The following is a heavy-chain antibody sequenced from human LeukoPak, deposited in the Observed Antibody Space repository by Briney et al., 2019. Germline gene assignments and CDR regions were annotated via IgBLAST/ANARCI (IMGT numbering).Heavy chain of an antibody. CDR2: MNPKSGNT. Sequence: ASVKVSCKASEYTFSSYDINWVRQATGQGLEWMGWMNPKSGNTGYALKFQGRVTMTRNTSISTAYMELSNLRSEDTAIYYCATSRSSLQQLVRHCNFWGQGTLVTVSS. CDR1: EYTFSSYD. V-gene: IGHV1-8*01. J-gene: IGHJ4*02. D-gene: IGHD6-13*01. CDR3: ATSRSSLQQLVRHCNF.